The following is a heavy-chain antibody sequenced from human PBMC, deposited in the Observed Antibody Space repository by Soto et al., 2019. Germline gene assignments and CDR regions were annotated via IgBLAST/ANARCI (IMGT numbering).Heavy chain of an antibody. CDR1: GYTFTSYS. J-gene: IGHJ4*02. D-gene: IGHD3-9*01. CDR2: INAGNGNT. V-gene: IGHV1-3*01. CDR3: ASSSYFVAPFDY. Sequence: ASVNVSCKRSGYTFTSYSIHWVRQAPGQRLEWMGWINAGNGNTKYSQKFQGRVTITRDTSASTAYMELSSLRSEDTAVYYCASSSYFVAPFDYWGQGTLVTVSS.